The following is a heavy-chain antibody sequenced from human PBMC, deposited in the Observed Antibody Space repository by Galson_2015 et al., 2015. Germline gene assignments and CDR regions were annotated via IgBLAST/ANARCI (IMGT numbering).Heavy chain of an antibody. CDR1: GYSFTSYW. CDR2: IYPGDSDT. V-gene: IGHV5-51*01. CDR3: ARHPPNYYDSSGYPTTDPYYYYGMDV. D-gene: IGHD3-22*01. J-gene: IGHJ6*02. Sequence: QSGAEVTKPGESLTISCKGSGYSFTSYWIGWVRQMPGKGLEWMGIIYPGDSDTRYSPSFQGQVTISADKSISTAYLQWSSLKASDTAMYYCARHPPNYYDSSGYPTTDPYYYYGMDVWGQGTTVTVSS.